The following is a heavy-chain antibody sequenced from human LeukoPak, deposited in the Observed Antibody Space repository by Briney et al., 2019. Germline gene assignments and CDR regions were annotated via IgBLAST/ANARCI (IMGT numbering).Heavy chain of an antibody. Sequence: GGSLRLSCAVSRFTFSNSWMSWVRQAPGKGLEWVATIKPDGSEKYYVDSVKGRFTISRDNAKNSLYLQMSSLRAEDTAVYYYAAANYFDYWGQGTLVTVSS. J-gene: IGHJ4*02. V-gene: IGHV3-7*01. CDR3: AAANYFDY. CDR2: IKPDGSEK. CDR1: RFTFSNSW.